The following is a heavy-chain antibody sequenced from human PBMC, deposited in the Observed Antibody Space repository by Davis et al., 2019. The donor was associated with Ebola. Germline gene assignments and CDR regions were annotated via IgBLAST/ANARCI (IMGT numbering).Heavy chain of an antibody. CDR2: INHSGST. CDR3: ARAHYYYGMDV. Sequence: SETLSLTCAVYGGSFSGYYWSWIRQPPGKGLEWIGEINHSGSTNYNPSIKSRVTISVDTSKNQFSLKLSSVTAADTAVYYCARAHYYYGMDVWGQGTTVTVSS. J-gene: IGHJ6*02. V-gene: IGHV4-34*01. CDR1: GGSFSGYY.